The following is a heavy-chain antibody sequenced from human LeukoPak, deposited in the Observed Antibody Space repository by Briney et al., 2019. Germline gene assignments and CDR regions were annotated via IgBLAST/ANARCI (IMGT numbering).Heavy chain of an antibody. CDR2: IQQDGSEK. CDR3: VQNIVARPADY. D-gene: IGHD6-6*01. J-gene: IGHJ4*02. V-gene: IGHV3-7*01. Sequence: GGSLRPSCAASGFTFGRYWMSWVRQAPGKGLEWVANIQQDGSEKYYVDSVKGRFTISRDNAKNSLYLQMNSLRAEDTAVYYCVQNIVARPADYWGQGTLVTVSS. CDR1: GFTFGRYW.